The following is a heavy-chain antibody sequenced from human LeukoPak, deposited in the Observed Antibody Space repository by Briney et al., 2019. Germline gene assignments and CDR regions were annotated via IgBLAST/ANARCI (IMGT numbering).Heavy chain of an antibody. CDR2: ISDTGATT. Sequence: GGSLRLSCAASGFSFSTYSMSWVRQAPGKGLEWVSVISDTGATTFYADSVKGRFTISRDNSKNTLYLQMSSLRVEDTAVYYCAKDLELEVDMDVWGKGTTVTVSS. J-gene: IGHJ6*03. V-gene: IGHV3-23*01. D-gene: IGHD2-8*02. CDR1: GFSFSTYS. CDR3: AKDLELEVDMDV.